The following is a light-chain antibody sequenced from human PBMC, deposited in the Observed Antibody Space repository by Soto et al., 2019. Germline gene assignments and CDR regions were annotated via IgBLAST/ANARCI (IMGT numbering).Light chain of an antibody. J-gene: IGKJ5*01. CDR3: QQFNSYPIT. CDR1: QDISNY. Sequence: DIHVSQSPSCLAASXGGXGXXXXXASQDISNYLNWYQQKPGKAPKLLIYAASSLQSGVPSRFSGSGSGTEFTLTIGGLQPDDFATYYCQQFNSYPITFGQGTRLEIK. CDR2: AAS. V-gene: IGKV1-9*01.